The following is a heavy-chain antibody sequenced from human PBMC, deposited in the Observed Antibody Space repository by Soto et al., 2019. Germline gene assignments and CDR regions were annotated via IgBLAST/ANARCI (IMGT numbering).Heavy chain of an antibody. V-gene: IGHV3-33*01. J-gene: IGHJ6*03. D-gene: IGHD1-1*01. Sequence: GGSLILSCAASGFTFSSYGMHWVRQAPGKGLEWVAVIWYDGSNKYYADSVKGRFTISRDNSKNTLYLQMNSLRAEDTAVYYCARDRLESPGYMDVWGKGTTVTVSS. CDR1: GFTFSSYG. CDR2: IWYDGSNK. CDR3: ARDRLESPGYMDV.